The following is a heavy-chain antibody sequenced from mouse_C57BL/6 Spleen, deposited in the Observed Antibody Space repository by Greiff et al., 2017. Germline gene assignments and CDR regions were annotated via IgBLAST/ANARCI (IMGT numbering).Heavy chain of an antibody. Sequence: EVHLVESEGGLVQPGSSMKLSCTASGFTFSDYYMAWVRQVPEKGLEWVANINYDGSSTYYLDSLKSRFIISRDNAKNILYLQMSSLKSEDTATYYCARVYYSNYNYAMDYWGQGTSVTVSS. D-gene: IGHD2-5*01. J-gene: IGHJ4*01. V-gene: IGHV5-16*01. CDR3: ARVYYSNYNYAMDY. CDR1: GFTFSDYY. CDR2: INYDGSST.